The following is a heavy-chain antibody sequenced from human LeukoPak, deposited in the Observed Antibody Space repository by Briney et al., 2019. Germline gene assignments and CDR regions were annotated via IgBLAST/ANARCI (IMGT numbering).Heavy chain of an antibody. D-gene: IGHD7-27*01. CDR3: AKDPWGSRGYFDY. CDR1: GFTFSSYA. CDR2: ISGSGGDT. Sequence: GGSLRLSCAASGFTFSSYAMIWVRQAPGKGLKWVSAISGSGGDTYYADSVKGRFTIFRDNSKNTVYLRMNSLRAEDTAVYYCAKDPWGSRGYFDYWGQGTLVTVSS. V-gene: IGHV3-23*01. J-gene: IGHJ4*02.